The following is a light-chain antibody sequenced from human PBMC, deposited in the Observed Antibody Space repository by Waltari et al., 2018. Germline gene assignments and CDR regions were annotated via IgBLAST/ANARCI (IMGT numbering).Light chain of an antibody. CDR3: SSYTSSTTLWV. Sequence: QSALTQPASVSGSPGQSITISCTGTSHDLGGYHYVSWYQQYPGEAPKLMIYDVTDRPSGISNRFSGSKSGNTASLTISGLQAEDEADYYCSSYTSSTTLWVFGGGTKLTVL. J-gene: IGLJ3*02. CDR2: DVT. CDR1: SHDLGGYHY. V-gene: IGLV2-14*03.